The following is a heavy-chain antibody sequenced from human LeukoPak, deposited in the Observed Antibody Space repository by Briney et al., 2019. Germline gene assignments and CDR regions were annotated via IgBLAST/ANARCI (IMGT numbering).Heavy chain of an antibody. V-gene: IGHV1-2*02. CDR2: INPNSGGT. Sequence: ASVKVSCKASGYTFTGYYMHWVRQAPGQGLEWMGWINPNSGGTNYAQKFQGRVTMTGDTSISTAYMELSRLRSDDTAVYYCARVGGYYLRAFDIWGQGTMVTVSS. CDR1: GYTFTGYY. D-gene: IGHD3-3*01. J-gene: IGHJ3*02. CDR3: ARVGGYYLRAFDI.